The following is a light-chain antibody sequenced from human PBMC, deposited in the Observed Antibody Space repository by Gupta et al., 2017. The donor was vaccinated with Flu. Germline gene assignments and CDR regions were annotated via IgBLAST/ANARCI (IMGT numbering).Light chain of an antibody. J-gene: IGKJ4*01. CDR1: QNINSW. Sequence: PSTLSASVGDRVTITCRASQNINSWLAWYQQKPGKAPKFLIYKASSLQSGVTSRFSGSGSGTQFTLTISSLQPDDYATYYCQQYEAYPLTFGGGTKVEIK. V-gene: IGKV1-5*03. CDR2: KAS. CDR3: QQYEAYPLT.